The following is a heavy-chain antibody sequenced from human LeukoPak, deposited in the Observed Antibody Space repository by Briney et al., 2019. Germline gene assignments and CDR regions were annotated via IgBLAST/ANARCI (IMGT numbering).Heavy chain of an antibody. D-gene: IGHD5-12*01. CDR3: ARVGSGYDVFDY. CDR1: GGSISSYY. V-gene: IGHV4-59*12. Sequence: SETLSLTCTVSGGSISSYYWSWIRQPPGKGLEWIGYIYYSGSTNYNPSLKSRVTISVDTSKNQFSLKLSSVTAADTAVYYCARVGSGYDVFDYWGQGTLVTVSS. CDR2: IYYSGST. J-gene: IGHJ4*02.